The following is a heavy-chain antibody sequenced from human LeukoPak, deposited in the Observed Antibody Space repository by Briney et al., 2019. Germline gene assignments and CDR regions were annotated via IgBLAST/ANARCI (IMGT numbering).Heavy chain of an antibody. CDR2: IYYSGST. CDR1: GGSFSGYY. J-gene: IGHJ5*02. D-gene: IGHD1-7*01. CDR3: ARDKYGTTGWFDP. V-gene: IGHV4-59*01. Sequence: SETLSLTCAVYGGSFSGYYWSWIRQPPGKGLEWIGYIYYSGSTNYNPSLKSRVTISVDTSKNQFSLKLSSVTAADTAVYYCARDKYGTTGWFDPWGQGTLVTVSS.